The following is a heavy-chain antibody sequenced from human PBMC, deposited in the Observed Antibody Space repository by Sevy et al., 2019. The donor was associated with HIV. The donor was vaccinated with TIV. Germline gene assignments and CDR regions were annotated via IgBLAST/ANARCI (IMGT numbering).Heavy chain of an antibody. Sequence: GESLKISCKVSGYSFTSYWIAWVRQMPGKGLEWMGIISPSDSDTKYSPSFQGLVTISADKSISTAYLQWNSLKASDTAMYYCARRRVYYGSESSPYYFDYWGQGTLVTVSS. D-gene: IGHD3-10*01. CDR2: ISPSDSDT. CDR1: GYSFTSYW. V-gene: IGHV5-51*01. J-gene: IGHJ4*02. CDR3: ARRRVYYGSESSPYYFDY.